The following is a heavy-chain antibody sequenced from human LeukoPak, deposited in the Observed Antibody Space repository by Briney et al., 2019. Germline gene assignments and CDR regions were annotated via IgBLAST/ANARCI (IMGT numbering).Heavy chain of an antibody. CDR2: INPSGAGT. Sequence: GAVKDSCKASGYTFTSYYMHWVRQAPGQGLEWMGIINPSGAGTTYAQKFQGRVTMTRDTSTGTVYMELSSLRSEDTAVYYCARSTDLYYFDYWGQGTLVTVSS. CDR1: GYTFTSYY. J-gene: IGHJ4*02. CDR3: ARSTDLYYFDY. V-gene: IGHV1-46*01.